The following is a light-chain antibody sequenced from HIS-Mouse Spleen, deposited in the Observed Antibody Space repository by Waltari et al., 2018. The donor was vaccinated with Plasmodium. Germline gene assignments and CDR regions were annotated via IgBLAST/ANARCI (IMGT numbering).Light chain of an antibody. CDR2: KDS. J-gene: IGLJ2*01. CDR3: QSADSSGTYQV. CDR1: ALPKQY. Sequence: SYELTQPPSVSVSPGQTARTPCSGDALPKQYAYWYQQKPGQAPLLVIYKDSERPSGIPERFSGSSSGTTVTLTISGVQAEDEADYYCQSADSSGTYQVFGGGTKLTVL. V-gene: IGLV3-25*03.